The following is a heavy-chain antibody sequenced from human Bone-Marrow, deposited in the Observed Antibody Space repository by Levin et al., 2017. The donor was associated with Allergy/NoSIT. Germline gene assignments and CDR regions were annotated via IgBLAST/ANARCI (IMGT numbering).Heavy chain of an antibody. J-gene: IGHJ4*02. CDR1: GESFSVYY. CDR2: IHHSGGT. Sequence: SCAVYGESFSVYYWNWIRQPPGKGLEWIGEIHHSGGTNYNPSLKSRVTISVDTSNNQFSLNLSSVTAADTAVYYCARGPRSTAFGVGTMWAYFDYWGQGMLVTVSS. CDR3: ARGPRSTAFGVGTMWAYFDY. D-gene: IGHD3-3*01. V-gene: IGHV4-34*01.